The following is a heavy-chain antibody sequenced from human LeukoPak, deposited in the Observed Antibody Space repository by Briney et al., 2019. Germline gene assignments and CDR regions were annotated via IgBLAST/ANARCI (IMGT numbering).Heavy chain of an antibody. J-gene: IGHJ5*02. V-gene: IGHV3-30*02. CDR3: AKSAVILTSLASQAAGS. Sequence: GGSLRLSCSASGFNFMSFGFHWVRQAPGKTLEWVAFISFDGSQTFYLDDVKGRFSVYRDDTKKSIYLQMHSLKSEDTAIYYCAKSAVILTSLASQAAGSWGQGTLVTVSS. CDR2: ISFDGSQT. CDR1: GFNFMSFG. D-gene: IGHD4/OR15-4a*01.